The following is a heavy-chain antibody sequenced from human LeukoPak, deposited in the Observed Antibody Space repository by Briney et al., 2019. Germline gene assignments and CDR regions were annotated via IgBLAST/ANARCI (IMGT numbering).Heavy chain of an antibody. D-gene: IGHD6-13*01. Sequence: SETLSLTCTVSGVSISSGNFYWSWIRQPAGKGLEWIGRIYTSGSTNYNPSLKSRVTISVDTFKNQFSLKLSSVTAADTAVYYCARDASSSWYGDAFDIWGQGTMVTVSS. V-gene: IGHV4-61*02. CDR2: IYTSGST. CDR3: ARDASSSWYGDAFDI. CDR1: GVSISSGNFY. J-gene: IGHJ3*02.